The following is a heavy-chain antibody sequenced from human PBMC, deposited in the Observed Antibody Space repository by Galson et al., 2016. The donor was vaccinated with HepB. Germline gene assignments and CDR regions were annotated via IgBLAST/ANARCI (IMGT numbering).Heavy chain of an antibody. CDR2: TFYRSTWEN. CDR3: ARAVMLGRGMDV. Sequence: CAISGDSVYNNAAAWVWIGQSPSRGVEWLGRTFYRSTWENHYAGSVKNRITISPDTSRNQFSLHLNSVTPEDTAVYYCARAVMLGRGMDVWGQGTTVTVSS. CDR1: GDSVYNNAAA. V-gene: IGHV6-1*01. J-gene: IGHJ6*02. D-gene: IGHD3-10*01.